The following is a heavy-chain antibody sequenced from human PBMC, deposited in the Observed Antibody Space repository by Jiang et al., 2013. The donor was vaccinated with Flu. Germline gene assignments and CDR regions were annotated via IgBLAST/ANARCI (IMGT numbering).Heavy chain of an antibody. CDR2: FIPFFGTP. V-gene: IGHV1-69*01. CDR3: ARDSSSEAYPLLLYYFDL. D-gene: IGHD1-26*01. Sequence: RSNAVSWVRQAPGQGLEWMGGFIPFFGTPHYAQNFQGRPTITADGSTSTVSMELSSLRPEDTAVYYCARDSSSEAYPLLLYYFDLWGRGTLVTVSS. J-gene: IGHJ2*01. CDR1: RSNA.